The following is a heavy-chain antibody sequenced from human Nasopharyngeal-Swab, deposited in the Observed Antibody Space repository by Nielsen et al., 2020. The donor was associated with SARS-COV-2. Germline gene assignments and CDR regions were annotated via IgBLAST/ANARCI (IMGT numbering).Heavy chain of an antibody. V-gene: IGHV3-53*01. CDR2: TEIGGTT. CDR1: GLTVSSTY. J-gene: IGHJ4*02. CDR3: ARIGPNVLLWFGEFDY. D-gene: IGHD3-10*01. Sequence: GESLKISCAVSGLTVSSTYMSWVRQAPGKGLEWVSVTEIGGTTHYADSVKGRFSISRDSSTNTLYLQMNNVRAEDTAVYYCARIGPNVLLWFGEFDYWGQGTLVTVSS.